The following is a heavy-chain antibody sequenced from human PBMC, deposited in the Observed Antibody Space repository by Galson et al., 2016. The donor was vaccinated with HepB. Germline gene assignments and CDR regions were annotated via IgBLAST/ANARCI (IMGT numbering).Heavy chain of an antibody. J-gene: IGHJ4*02. CDR3: ARVGLYGNPPYFDH. Sequence: SVKVSCKASGYTFSSYAMHWVRQAPGQGLKWMGWINTNTENPTYAQDSTGRFVLSLDTSVSTAYLQINSLKAEDTAVYYCARVGLYGNPPYFDHWGQGTLVTVSS. CDR1: GYTFSSYA. V-gene: IGHV7-4-1*02. D-gene: IGHD2-8*01. CDR2: INTNTENP.